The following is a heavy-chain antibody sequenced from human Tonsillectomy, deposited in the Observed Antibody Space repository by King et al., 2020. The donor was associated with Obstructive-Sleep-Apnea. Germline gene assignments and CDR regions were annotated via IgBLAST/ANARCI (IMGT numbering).Heavy chain of an antibody. Sequence: VQLVESGGVVVQPGGSLRLSCEASGFMFDDYAMHWVRQAPGKGLGWGSPINLGGGTPSYADSVKGRFTISRDNSKNSLYLHTNSLRVEDTALYYCAKDSSSSWYYFDYWGQGTLVTVSS. J-gene: IGHJ4*02. V-gene: IGHV3-43D*03. CDR3: AKDSSSSWYYFDY. D-gene: IGHD6-13*01. CDR1: GFMFDDYA. CDR2: INLGGGTP.